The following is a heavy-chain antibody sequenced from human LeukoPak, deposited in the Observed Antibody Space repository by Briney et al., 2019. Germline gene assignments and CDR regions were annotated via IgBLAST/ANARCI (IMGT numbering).Heavy chain of an antibody. CDR1: GYTFTSYD. Sequence: ASVKVSCKASGYTFTSYDINWVRQATGQGLEWMGWMNPNSGNTGYAQKLQGRVTMTRNTSISTAYMELSSMRSEDTAVYYCARPGRGYSYGPNWFDPWGQGTLVTVSS. CDR2: MNPNSGNT. D-gene: IGHD5-18*01. J-gene: IGHJ5*02. V-gene: IGHV1-8*01. CDR3: ARPGRGYSYGPNWFDP.